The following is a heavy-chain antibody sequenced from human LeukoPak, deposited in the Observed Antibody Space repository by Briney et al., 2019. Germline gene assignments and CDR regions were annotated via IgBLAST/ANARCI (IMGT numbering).Heavy chain of an antibody. CDR1: GYTFTSYY. CDR2: INPTGGST. Sequence: ASVKVSCKASGYTFTSYYMHWVRQAPGQGLEWMGLINPTGGSTGYAQKFQGRVTMTRDMSTSTDYMELSSLRSEDTAVYYCARTAPDSYYYYYMDVWGKGTTVTVSS. CDR3: ARTAPDSYYYYYMDV. V-gene: IGHV1-46*01. J-gene: IGHJ6*03.